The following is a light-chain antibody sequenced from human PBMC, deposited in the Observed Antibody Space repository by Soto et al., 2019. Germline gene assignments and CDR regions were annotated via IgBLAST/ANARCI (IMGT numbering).Light chain of an antibody. Sequence: DIQMTQSPSTLSASVGDRATITCRASQSIRYGLAWFQKKAGKAPKLLIYEASRLESGVPARISGSGSGTEFTLPISSLQPDDFATYYCLQYTSYPWTFVQGNKVEIK. CDR2: EAS. CDR3: LQYTSYPWT. V-gene: IGKV1-5*03. CDR1: QSIRYG. J-gene: IGKJ1*01.